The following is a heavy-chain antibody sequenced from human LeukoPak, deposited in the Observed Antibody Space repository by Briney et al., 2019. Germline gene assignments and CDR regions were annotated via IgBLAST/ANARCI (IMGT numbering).Heavy chain of an antibody. CDR3: ARVMTAITNWFDH. CDR2: IYRDGST. CDR1: GFTVSSNY. Sequence: PGGSLRLSCAASGFTVSSNYVSWVRQAPGKGLEWVSGIYRDGSTYYADSVKGRFTISRDNSKNTLNLQMNNLRVEDTAVYYCARVMTAITNWFDHWGQGTLVTVSS. D-gene: IGHD2-21*02. V-gene: IGHV3-66*01. J-gene: IGHJ5*02.